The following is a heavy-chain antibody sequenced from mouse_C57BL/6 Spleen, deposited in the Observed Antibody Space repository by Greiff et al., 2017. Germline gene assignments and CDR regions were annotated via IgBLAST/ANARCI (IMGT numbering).Heavy chain of an antibody. CDR1: GYAFSSYW. CDR3: ARSDYYGSSLAWFAY. V-gene: IGHV1-80*01. CDR2: IYPGDGDT. D-gene: IGHD1-1*01. Sequence: VQLQESGAELVKPGASVKISCKASGYAFSSYWMNWVKQRPGKGLEWIGQIYPGDGDTNYNGKFKGKATLTADKSSSTAYMQLSSLTSEDSAVYFCARSDYYGSSLAWFAYWGQGTLVTVSA. J-gene: IGHJ3*01.